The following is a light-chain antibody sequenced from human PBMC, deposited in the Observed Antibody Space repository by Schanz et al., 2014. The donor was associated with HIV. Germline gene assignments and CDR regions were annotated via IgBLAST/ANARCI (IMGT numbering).Light chain of an antibody. V-gene: IGKV1-17*01. Sequence: DIQMTQSPSPLSASVGDRVTITCRASQDIRNDLGWYQQKPGRAPKRLIYGASSLQSGVPSRFSASGSETEFPLTISSLQPEDYATYYCLQYHAYPWTFGQGTNV. CDR3: LQYHAYPWT. CDR2: GAS. J-gene: IGKJ1*01. CDR1: QDIRND.